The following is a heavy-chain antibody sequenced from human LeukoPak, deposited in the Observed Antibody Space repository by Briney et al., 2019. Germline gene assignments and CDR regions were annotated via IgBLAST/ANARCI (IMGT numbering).Heavy chain of an antibody. CDR3: AKPLRYSGSYSAIKKGDYYFDY. CDR2: IYTSGST. D-gene: IGHD1-26*01. V-gene: IGHV4-4*07. J-gene: IGHJ4*02. CDR1: GGSISSYY. Sequence: SETLSLTCTVSGGSISSYYWSWIRQPAGKGLEWIGRIYTSGSTNYNPSLKSRVTMSVDTSKNQFSLKLSSVTAADTAVYYCAKPLRYSGSYSAIKKGDYYFDYWGQGTLVTVSS.